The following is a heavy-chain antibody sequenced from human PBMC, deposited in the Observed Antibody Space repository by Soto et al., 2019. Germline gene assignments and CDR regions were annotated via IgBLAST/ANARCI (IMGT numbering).Heavy chain of an antibody. J-gene: IGHJ4*02. CDR1: GGTFSTYD. Sequence: QVQLVQSGAEVKKPGSSVKVSSKASGGTFSTYDICWVRQAPGQGLEWMGGIIPLFGTANYAQKFQGRATIIADETTRNSHMELRRLRSEDTAVYYCAINEGTDGYKFAYWGQGTLVTVSS. D-gene: IGHD5-12*01. CDR3: AINEGTDGYKFAY. CDR2: IIPLFGTA. V-gene: IGHV1-69*01.